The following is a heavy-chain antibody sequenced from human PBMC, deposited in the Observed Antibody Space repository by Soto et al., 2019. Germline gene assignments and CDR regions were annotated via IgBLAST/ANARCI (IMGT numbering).Heavy chain of an antibody. J-gene: IGHJ5*02. CDR2: ISSSSSYI. V-gene: IGHV3-21*01. D-gene: IGHD2-2*01. CDR1: GFTFSSYS. CDR3: ARSDVVVVPAATINWFDP. Sequence: EVQLVESGGGLVKPGGSLRLSCAASGFTFSSYSMNWVRQAPGKGLEWVSSISSSSSYIYYADSVKGRFTISRDNAKNSLYLQMNSLRAEDTAVYYCARSDVVVVPAATINWFDPWGQGTLVTVSS.